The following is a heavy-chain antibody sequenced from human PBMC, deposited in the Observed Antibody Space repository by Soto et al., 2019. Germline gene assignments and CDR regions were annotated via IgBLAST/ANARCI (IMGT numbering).Heavy chain of an antibody. CDR1: GFSLSSNGVG. CDR2: IYWDNDK. CDR3: AHRSPYRGSWNSGWFDS. J-gene: IGHJ5*01. V-gene: IGHV2-5*02. Sequence: SGPTLVNPTQTLTLTCSFSGFSLSSNGVGVGWIRQAPGKALERLAFIYWDNDKYYSPSLKSRLSIIKDTSINQVFLIMTTVDPVDSATYYCAHRSPYRGSWNSGWFDSWGQGILVTVSS. D-gene: IGHD6-13*01.